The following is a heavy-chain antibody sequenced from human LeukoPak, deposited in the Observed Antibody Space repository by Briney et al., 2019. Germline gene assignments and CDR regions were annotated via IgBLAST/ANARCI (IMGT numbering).Heavy chain of an antibody. CDR1: GFTFTSFA. V-gene: IGHV3-23*01. CDR3: SASGSSWYSYEY. D-gene: IGHD6-13*01. J-gene: IGHJ4*02. CDR2: ISGSGYST. Sequence: GGSLRLSCAASGFTFTSFAMTWVRQTPGKGLDWVSAISGSGYSTYYADSVKGRFTISRDNSKNTLYLQMNSLRAEDTAVYYCSASGSSWYSYEYWGQGTLVTVSS.